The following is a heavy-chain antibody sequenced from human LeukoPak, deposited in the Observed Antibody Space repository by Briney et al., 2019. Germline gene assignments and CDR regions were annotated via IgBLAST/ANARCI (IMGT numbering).Heavy chain of an antibody. J-gene: IGHJ6*03. CDR2: ISGSGGST. CDR1: GFTFSSYA. CDR3: ARVARGDYYSYYMDV. D-gene: IGHD3-10*01. Sequence: GSLRLSCAASGFTFSSYAMSWVRQAPGKGLEWVSAISGSGGSTYYADSVQGRFTISRDNAKNTLYLQMNSLRAEDTALYYCARVARGDYYSYYMDVWGKGTTVTVSS. V-gene: IGHV3-23*01.